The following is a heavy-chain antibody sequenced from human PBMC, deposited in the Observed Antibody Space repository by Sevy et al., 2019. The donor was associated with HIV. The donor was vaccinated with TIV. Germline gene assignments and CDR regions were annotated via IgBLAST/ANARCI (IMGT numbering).Heavy chain of an antibody. CDR3: ARDGVAAHLSGPSNYYYGMDV. D-gene: IGHD6-6*01. J-gene: IGHJ6*02. Sequence: GGSLRLSCAASGFTFSSYSMNWVRLAPGKGLEWVSSVRSSSSYIDYADSVKGRFTISRDNAKNSLYLQMNSLRAEDTAVYYCARDGVAAHLSGPSNYYYGMDVWGQGTTVTVSS. CDR2: VRSSSSYI. V-gene: IGHV3-21*01. CDR1: GFTFSSYS.